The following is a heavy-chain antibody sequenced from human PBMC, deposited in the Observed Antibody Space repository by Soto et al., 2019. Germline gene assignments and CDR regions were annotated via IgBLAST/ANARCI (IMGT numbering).Heavy chain of an antibody. CDR2: SSAYNGDT. CDR1: GYPFTSYS. V-gene: IGHV1-18*04. D-gene: IGHD2-15*01. J-gene: IGHJ6*02. Sequence: SSVKVSCKASGYPFTSYSFSWVRQAPGQGLEWMGWSSAYNGDTRYAQKFQGRVTMTADPYTDTAYMELRNLRSDDTGVYYCAREGAVVGSAVYYGMDVWG. CDR3: AREGAVVGSAVYYGMDV.